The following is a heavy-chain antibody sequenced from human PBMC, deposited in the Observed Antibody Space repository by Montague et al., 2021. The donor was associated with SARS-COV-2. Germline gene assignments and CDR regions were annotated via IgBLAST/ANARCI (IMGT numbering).Heavy chain of an antibody. J-gene: IGHJ6*03. CDR2: IYTSGST. CDR1: GDSISSGSYY. V-gene: IGHV4-61*02. CDR3: AREGRTTGYDTLTGYYYYYDIDV. Sequence: TLSLTCTVSGDSISSGSYYWSWIRQPAGKGLEWIGRIYTSGSTNYNPSLKSRVTISVDTSKNQFSLKLSSVTAADTAVYYCAREGRTTGYDTLTGYYYYYDIDVWGKGTTVTVSS. D-gene: IGHD3-9*01.